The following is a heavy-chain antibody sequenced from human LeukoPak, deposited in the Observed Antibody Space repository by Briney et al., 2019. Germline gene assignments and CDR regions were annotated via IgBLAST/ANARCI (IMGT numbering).Heavy chain of an antibody. CDR3: ARDTVIPYSQVGTTKD. J-gene: IGHJ4*02. V-gene: IGHV3-33*01. D-gene: IGHD1-26*01. CDR1: GFTFRTYG. CDR2: IWSDGSKK. Sequence: PGGSLRLSCVASGFTFRTYGMYWVRQAPGKGLEWVAVIWSDGSKKYYAESVKGRFTISRDDSKNTLYLQMDSLRAEDTAVYYCARDTVIPYSQVGTTKDWGQGTLVTVSS.